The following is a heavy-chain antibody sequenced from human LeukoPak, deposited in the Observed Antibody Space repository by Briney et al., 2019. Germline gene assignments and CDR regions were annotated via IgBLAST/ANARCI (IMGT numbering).Heavy chain of an antibody. D-gene: IGHD6-6*01. Sequence: PGGSLRLSCAASGFTFSGSATHWVRQASGKGLEWVGRIRSKANSYATAYAASVKGRFTISRDDSKNTAYLQMNSLKTEDTAVYYCTTRGYSSSEYYYYYYMYVCGKGTTVTVSS. J-gene: IGHJ6*03. V-gene: IGHV3-73*01. CDR3: TTRGYSSSEYYYYYYMYV. CDR2: IRSKANSYAT. CDR1: GFTFSGSA.